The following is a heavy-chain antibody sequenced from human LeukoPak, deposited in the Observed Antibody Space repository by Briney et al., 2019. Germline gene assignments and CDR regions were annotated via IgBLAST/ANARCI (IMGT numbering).Heavy chain of an antibody. CDR2: IWYDGSNE. D-gene: IGHD3-22*01. V-gene: IGHV3-33*01. J-gene: IGHJ4*02. Sequence: GGSLRLSCAASGFTFTSYGMHWVRQAPGKGLGWVAIIWYDGSNEFYADSVKGRFTISRDNSKSTLYLQMNSLRAEDTAVYYCAREVLDYFDTSGPVDYWGQGTLFSVSS. CDR1: GFTFTSYG. CDR3: AREVLDYFDTSGPVDY.